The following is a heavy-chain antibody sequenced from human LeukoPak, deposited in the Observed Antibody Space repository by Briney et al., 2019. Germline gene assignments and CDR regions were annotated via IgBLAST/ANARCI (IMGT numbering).Heavy chain of an antibody. V-gene: IGHV4-4*07. Sequence: PSETLSLTCTVSGGSISSYYWSWIRQPAGKGLEWIGRIYSTGSTNYNPSLKSRVTMSVDTSKNQFSLRLRSVTAADTAVYYCARQIASAGTAGFDYWGQGALVTVSS. D-gene: IGHD6-13*01. CDR3: ARQIASAGTAGFDY. CDR2: IYSTGST. CDR1: GGSISSYY. J-gene: IGHJ4*02.